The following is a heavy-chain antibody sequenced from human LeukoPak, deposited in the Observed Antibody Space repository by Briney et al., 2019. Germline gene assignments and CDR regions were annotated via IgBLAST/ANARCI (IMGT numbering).Heavy chain of an antibody. Sequence: SETLSLTCTVSGGSISSYYWSWIRQPPGKGLEWIGYIYYSGSTNYNPSLKSRVTISVDTSKNQFSLKLSSVTAADTAVYYCARGEVSSSWYGPFDYWGQGTLVTVSS. D-gene: IGHD6-13*01. J-gene: IGHJ4*02. CDR2: IYYSGST. V-gene: IGHV4-59*01. CDR1: GGSISSYY. CDR3: ARGEVSSSWYGPFDY.